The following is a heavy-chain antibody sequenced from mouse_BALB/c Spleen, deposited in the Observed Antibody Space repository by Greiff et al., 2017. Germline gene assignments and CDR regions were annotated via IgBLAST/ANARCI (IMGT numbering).Heavy chain of an antibody. Sequence: QVQLKESGAELVRPGVSVKISCKGSGYTFTDYAMHWVKQSHAKSLEWIGVISTYYGDASYNQKLKGKATMTVDKSSSTAYMELARLTSEDSAIYYCARTTTATRDYAMDYWGQGTSVTVSS. D-gene: IGHD1-2*01. J-gene: IGHJ4*01. CDR1: GYTFTDYA. V-gene: IGHV1S137*01. CDR2: ISTYYGDA. CDR3: ARTTTATRDYAMDY.